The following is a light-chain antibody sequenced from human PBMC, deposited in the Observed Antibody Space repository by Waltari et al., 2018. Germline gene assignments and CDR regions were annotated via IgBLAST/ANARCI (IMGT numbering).Light chain of an antibody. Sequence: SYELTQPPSVSVSPGQTARITCSGDELPKQTAFWYRQKHGQVPELLIYKDTERPPGIPERVSASSSGTTVTLTITGVQPEDEADYYCQSADSTNTYWVFGGWTKLTVL. CDR1: ELPKQT. CDR3: QSADSTNTYWV. CDR2: KDT. V-gene: IGLV3-25*03. J-gene: IGLJ2*01.